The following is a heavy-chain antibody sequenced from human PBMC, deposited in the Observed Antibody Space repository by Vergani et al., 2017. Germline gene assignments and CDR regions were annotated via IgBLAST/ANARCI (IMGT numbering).Heavy chain of an antibody. CDR3: ARHITVTKENYGMDV. J-gene: IGHJ6*02. D-gene: IGHD4-17*01. Sequence: EVQLVQSGAEVKKPGESLKISCKGSGYSFTSYWIGWVRQMPGKGLEWMGIIYPGDSDTRYSPSFQGQVTISADKSISTAYLQWSSLKASDTAMYYCARHITVTKENYGMDVWGQGTTVTVSS. CDR1: GYSFTSYW. CDR2: IYPGDSDT. V-gene: IGHV5-51*01.